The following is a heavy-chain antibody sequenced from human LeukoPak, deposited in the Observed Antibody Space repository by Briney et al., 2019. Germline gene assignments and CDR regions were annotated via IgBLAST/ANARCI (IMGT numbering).Heavy chain of an antibody. D-gene: IGHD5-18*01. Sequence: SETLSLTCAVYGGSFSGYYWSWLRQPPGKGLEWIGEINHSGSTNYNPSLKSRVTISVDTSKNQFSLKLSSVTAADTAVYYCARKQRGYSYGYLGGEKYNWFDPWGQGTLVTVSS. J-gene: IGHJ5*02. CDR2: INHSGST. V-gene: IGHV4-34*01. CDR1: GGSFSGYY. CDR3: ARKQRGYSYGYLGGEKYNWFDP.